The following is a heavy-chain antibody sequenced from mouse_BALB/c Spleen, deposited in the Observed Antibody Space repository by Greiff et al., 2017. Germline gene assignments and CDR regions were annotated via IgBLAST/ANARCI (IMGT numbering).Heavy chain of an antibody. CDR1: GYAFTNYL. V-gene: IGHV1-54*01. CDR3: ARSSLDY. CDR2: INPGSGGT. Sequence: QVKLQQSGAELVRPGTSVKVSCKASGYAFTNYLIEWVKQRPGQGLEWIGVINPGSGGTNYNEKFKGKATLTADKSSSTAYMQLSSLTSDDSAVYFCARSSLDYWGQGTTLTVSS. J-gene: IGHJ2*01.